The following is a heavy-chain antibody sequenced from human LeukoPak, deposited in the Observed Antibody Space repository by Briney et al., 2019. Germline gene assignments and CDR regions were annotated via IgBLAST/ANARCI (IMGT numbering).Heavy chain of an antibody. D-gene: IGHD3-22*01. CDR2: MNTNSGNT. J-gene: IGHJ5*02. V-gene: IGHV1-8*01. Sequence: GASVKVSCKASGYTFTNYDINWVRQATGQGLEWMGWMNTNSGNTGYAQKFQGRVTMTRNTSIGTAYMELSSLRSEDTAAYYCARVYYYDSSGSPNWFDPWGQGTLVTVSS. CDR1: GYTFTNYD. CDR3: ARVYYYDSSGSPNWFDP.